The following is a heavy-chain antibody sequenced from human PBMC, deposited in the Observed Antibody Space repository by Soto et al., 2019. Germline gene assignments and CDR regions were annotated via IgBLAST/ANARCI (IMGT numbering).Heavy chain of an antibody. Sequence: PGGSVRLSCEASGFTFGRVCMNWVRQVPGKGLEWVASISSGSSDTWYAGSVKGRFIISRDNAQHSLFLQMNTLRPEDTAMYYSATVAYCGPATQATGSS. D-gene: IGHD5-12*01. CDR3: ATVAY. CDR1: GFTFGRVC. J-gene: IGHJ4*02. V-gene: IGHV3-21*01. CDR2: ISSGSSDT.